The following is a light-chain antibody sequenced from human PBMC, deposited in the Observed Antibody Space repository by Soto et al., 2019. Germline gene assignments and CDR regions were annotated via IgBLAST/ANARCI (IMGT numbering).Light chain of an antibody. V-gene: IGLV2-11*01. J-gene: IGLJ1*01. CDR2: GVS. Sequence: QSALTQPRSVSGSPGQSVTISCTGTSSDVGGYNYVSWYQQHPGTAPKLIIFGVSKRPSGVPDRFSGSKSGNTASLSISGLQAEDEADYYCSSYAGTYSYVLGTATKLTVL. CDR1: SSDVGGYNY. CDR3: SSYAGTYSYV.